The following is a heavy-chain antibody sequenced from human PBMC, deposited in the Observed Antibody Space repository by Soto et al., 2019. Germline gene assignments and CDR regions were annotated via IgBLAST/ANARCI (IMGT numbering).Heavy chain of an antibody. V-gene: IGHV3-30*18. Sequence: QVQLVESGGGVVQPGRSLRLSCAASGFTFNNYGMHWVRQAPGKGLEWVAVISYDGSDKYYADSVMGRFTISRDNSKNTLSLQMNSLRAEDTAVYYCAKAHRKYGSGSYYGYYGMDVWGQGTTVTVSS. D-gene: IGHD3-10*01. CDR1: GFTFNNYG. J-gene: IGHJ6*02. CDR3: AKAHRKYGSGSYYGYYGMDV. CDR2: ISYDGSDK.